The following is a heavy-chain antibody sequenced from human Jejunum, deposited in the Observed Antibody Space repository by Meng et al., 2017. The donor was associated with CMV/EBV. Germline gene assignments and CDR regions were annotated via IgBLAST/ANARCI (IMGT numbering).Heavy chain of an antibody. CDR3: ARGGYYDPYY. CDR1: GFAFNAYE. D-gene: IGHD3-22*01. V-gene: IGHV3-48*03. Sequence: SWSASGFAFNAYEMNWVRQAPGKGLEWVSYISDGGNTIYYSDSVKGRFTISRDNAKNSLYLQMNSLRVEDSAIYYCARGGYYDPYYWGQGTLVTVSS. J-gene: IGHJ4*02. CDR2: ISDGGNTI.